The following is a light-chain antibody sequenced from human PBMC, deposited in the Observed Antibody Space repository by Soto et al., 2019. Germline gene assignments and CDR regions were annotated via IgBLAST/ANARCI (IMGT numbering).Light chain of an antibody. V-gene: IGLV2-14*01. Sequence: QSALTQPASVSGSLGQSITISCTGTSSDVGGYNYVSWYQQHPGKAPKFMIYEVSNRPSGVSNRFSGSKSGNTASLTISGLQAEDEADYYCGSYTSSSTLVFGGGTKLTV. CDR2: EVS. J-gene: IGLJ3*02. CDR3: GSYTSSSTLV. CDR1: SSDVGGYNY.